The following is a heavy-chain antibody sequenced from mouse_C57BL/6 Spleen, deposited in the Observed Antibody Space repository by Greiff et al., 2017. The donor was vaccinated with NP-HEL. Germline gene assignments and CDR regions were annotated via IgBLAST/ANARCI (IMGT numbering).Heavy chain of an antibody. J-gene: IGHJ2*01. D-gene: IGHD4-1*01. V-gene: IGHV1-26*01. CDR1: GYTFTDYY. CDR2: INPNNGGT. CDR3: ELTGYYFDY. Sequence: EVQLQQSGPELVKPGASVKISCKASGYTFTDYYMNWVKQSHGKSLEWIGDINPNNGGTSYNQKFKGKATLTVDKSSSTAYMELRSLTSEDSAVYYCELTGYYFDYWGQGTTLTVSS.